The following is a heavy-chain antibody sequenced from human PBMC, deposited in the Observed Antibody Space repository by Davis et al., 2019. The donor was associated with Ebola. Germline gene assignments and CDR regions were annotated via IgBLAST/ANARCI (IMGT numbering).Heavy chain of an antibody. CDR2: IKQDGSEK. V-gene: IGHV3-7*01. J-gene: IGHJ4*02. Sequence: GESLKISCAASGFTFSSYWMSWVRQAPGKGLEWVANIKQDGSEKYYVDSVKGRFTISRDNAKNSLYLQMNSLRAEDTAVYYCARGKGIAARLYYFDYWGQGTLVTVSS. CDR1: GFTFSSYW. CDR3: ARGKGIAARLYYFDY. D-gene: IGHD6-6*01.